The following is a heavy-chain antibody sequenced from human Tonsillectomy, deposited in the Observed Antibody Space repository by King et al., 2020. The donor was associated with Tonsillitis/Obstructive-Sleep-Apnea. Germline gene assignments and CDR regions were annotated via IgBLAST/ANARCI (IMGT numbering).Heavy chain of an antibody. V-gene: IGHV3-30*07. Sequence: VQLVESGGGVVQPGRSLRLSCEVSGFIFRVFAMHWVRQAPGKGLEWVALISYDGSSKYCADSVKGRFTISRDNSKNTLYLHMTSLRAEDTAVYYCAREGATHDAFDIWGQGTMVTVSS. CDR3: AREGATHDAFDI. J-gene: IGHJ3*02. CDR1: GFIFRVFA. D-gene: IGHD3-16*01. CDR2: ISYDGSSK.